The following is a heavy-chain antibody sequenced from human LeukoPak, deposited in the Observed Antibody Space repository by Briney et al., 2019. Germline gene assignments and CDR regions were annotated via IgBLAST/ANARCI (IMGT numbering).Heavy chain of an antibody. J-gene: IGHJ5*02. D-gene: IGHD2-15*01. CDR1: GGSFSGYY. V-gene: IGHV4-34*01. Sequence: PSETLSLTCAVYGGSFSGYYWSWIRQPPGKGLEWIGEINHSGSTNYNPSLKSRVTISVDTPKNQFSLKLSSVTAADTAEYYCARGGHCSGGSCYRGFDPWGQGTLVTVSS. CDR3: ARGGHCSGGSCYRGFDP. CDR2: INHSGST.